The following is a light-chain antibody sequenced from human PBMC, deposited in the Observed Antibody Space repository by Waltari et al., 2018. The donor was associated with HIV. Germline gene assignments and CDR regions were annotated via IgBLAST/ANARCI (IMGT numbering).Light chain of an antibody. CDR1: SSDAGSYDY. V-gene: IGLV2-8*01. J-gene: IGLJ2*01. CDR2: EVS. Sequence: QFALTQPPFASGSPGQSVTISCTGTSSDAGSYDYVSWYQQHPGKAPKLMIYEVSTRPSGVPDRFFGSKSGNTASLTVSGLQAEDEADYYCSSYAGSNNVIFGGGTKLTVL. CDR3: SSYAGSNNVI.